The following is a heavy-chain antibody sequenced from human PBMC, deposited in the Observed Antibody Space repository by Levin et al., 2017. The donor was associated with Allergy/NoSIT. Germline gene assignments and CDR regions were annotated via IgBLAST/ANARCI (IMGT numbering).Heavy chain of an antibody. V-gene: IGHV1-2*02. CDR1: RYIFSDYF. Sequence: ASVKVSCKASRYIFSDYFIHWVRQAPGQGLEWMGWINPHSGDTKYAQEFQCRVTMTRDTSISTAYMELTRLTSDDTAVYYCARDLYNDDSVFGYWGQGTLVNVFS. CDR3: ARDLYNDDSVFGY. D-gene: IGHD3-22*01. CDR2: INPHSGDT. J-gene: IGHJ4*02.